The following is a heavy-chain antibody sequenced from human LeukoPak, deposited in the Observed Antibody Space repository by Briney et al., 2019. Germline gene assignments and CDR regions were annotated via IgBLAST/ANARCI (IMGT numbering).Heavy chain of an antibody. Sequence: ASVKVSCKASGYIFTGYYMHWVRQAPGQGLEWMGWNNPNSGGTNYAQKFQGRVTMTRDTSITTAYMELSRLRSDVTAVYYCARGYCSSTSCYARNDFDYWGQGTLVTVSS. J-gene: IGHJ4*02. V-gene: IGHV1-2*02. CDR2: NNPNSGGT. D-gene: IGHD2-2*01. CDR3: ARGYCSSTSCYARNDFDY. CDR1: GYIFTGYY.